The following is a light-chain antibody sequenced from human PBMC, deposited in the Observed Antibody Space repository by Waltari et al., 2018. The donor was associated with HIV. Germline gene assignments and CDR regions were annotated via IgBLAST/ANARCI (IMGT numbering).Light chain of an antibody. J-gene: IGLJ3*02. CDR1: ISNLVSNT. V-gene: IGLV1-44*01. CDR3: ATWDDSLNGPV. Sequence: QSVLPQPPSASGTPGQRVTISCSGSISNLVSNTVNWYQQLPGTAPKLLIYTTNQRPSGVPDRFSGSKSGASASLAISGLQSDDEADYYCATWDDSLNGPVFGGGTKLTVL. CDR2: TTN.